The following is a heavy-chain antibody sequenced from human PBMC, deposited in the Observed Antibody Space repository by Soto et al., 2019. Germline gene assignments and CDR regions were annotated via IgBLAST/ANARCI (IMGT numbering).Heavy chain of an antibody. J-gene: IGHJ6*01. CDR3: AKGGSGGYGMDV. D-gene: IGHD6-25*01. V-gene: IGHV3-43*01. CDR1: VFNFHDYT. Sequence: GGDLRLSCAASVFNFHDYTIRKVGQSPGKGLEWFSFITWHGGSIYYADSVNGRFTISIDNVKNSLTLEMNSLRSEDSGVYYCAKGGSGGYGMDVWGQGTTVTVSS. CDR2: ITWHGGSI.